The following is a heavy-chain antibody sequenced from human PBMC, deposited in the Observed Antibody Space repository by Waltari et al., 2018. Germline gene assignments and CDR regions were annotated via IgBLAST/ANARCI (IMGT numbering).Heavy chain of an antibody. D-gene: IGHD3-10*01. J-gene: IGHJ3*02. Sequence: NLLESGGGVVQPGGSLSLSCAGSGFTFRYFGLHWVRQAPGKGLEWVVFIRYDGSNQEYVDSVKGRFSISRDNSRNTVYLQMNSLRVEDTAVYYCAKDRGGGYGGLRPDAFDIWGEGTRVIVSS. V-gene: IGHV3-30*02. CDR1: GFTFRYFG. CDR3: AKDRGGGYGGLRPDAFDI. CDR2: IRYDGSNQ.